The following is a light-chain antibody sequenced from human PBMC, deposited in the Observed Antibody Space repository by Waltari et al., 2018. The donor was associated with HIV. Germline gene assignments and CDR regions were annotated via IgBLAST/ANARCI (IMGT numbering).Light chain of an antibody. J-gene: IGLJ1*01. CDR1: SSNIENDN. V-gene: IGLV1-47*01. CDR2: KNF. Sequence: QSFLTQPPSVSGTPGQPVTISCSGSSSNIENDNVYWYQQLPGMTPKLLIYKNFLRPSGVPDRFAASKSGTSASLTISGLRSADEADYYCVGWDSSLSAYVFGAGTKVAVL. CDR3: VGWDSSLSAYV.